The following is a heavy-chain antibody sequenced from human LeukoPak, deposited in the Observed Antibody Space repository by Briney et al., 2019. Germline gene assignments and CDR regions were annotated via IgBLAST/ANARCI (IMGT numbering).Heavy chain of an antibody. J-gene: IGHJ4*02. CDR2: IGGIDGST. V-gene: IGHV3-23*01. CDR1: GFTFSSYS. Sequence: GGSLRLSCAASGFTFSSYSMNWVRQAPGKGLEWVSGIGGIDGSTYYADSVKGRFTISRDDSKNTLYLQMNSLRAEDTAVYYCAKFRYSSSSDYFDYWGQGSLVTVSS. CDR3: AKFRYSSSSDYFDY. D-gene: IGHD6-6*01.